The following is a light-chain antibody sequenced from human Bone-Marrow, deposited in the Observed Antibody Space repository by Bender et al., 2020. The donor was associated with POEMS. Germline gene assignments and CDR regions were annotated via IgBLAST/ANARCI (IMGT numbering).Light chain of an antibody. CDR3: AVWDDSLNGWV. V-gene: IGLV2-11*01. CDR1: TSDVGGYDY. Sequence: QSALTQPRSVSGSPGQSVTISCTGITSDVGGYDYVSWYLQHPGKAPKLMIYDVTERPSGVSNRFSGSKSGNTASLTISGLQAEDEADYYCAVWDDSLNGWVFGGGTKLTVL. CDR2: DVT. J-gene: IGLJ3*02.